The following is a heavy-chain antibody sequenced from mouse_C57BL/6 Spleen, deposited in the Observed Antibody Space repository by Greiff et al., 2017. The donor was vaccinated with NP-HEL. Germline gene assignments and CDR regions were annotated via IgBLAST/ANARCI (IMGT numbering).Heavy chain of an antibody. J-gene: IGHJ2*01. CDR2: IHPNSGST. Sequence: QVQLQQPGAELVKPGASVKLSCKASGYTFTSYWMHWVKQRPGQGLEWIGMIHPNSGSTNYNEKFKSKATLTVDKSSSTAYMQLSSLTSEDSAVYYCARSWLLEDSFDYWGQGTTLTVSS. D-gene: IGHD2-3*01. V-gene: IGHV1-64*01. CDR1: GYTFTSYW. CDR3: ARSWLLEDSFDY.